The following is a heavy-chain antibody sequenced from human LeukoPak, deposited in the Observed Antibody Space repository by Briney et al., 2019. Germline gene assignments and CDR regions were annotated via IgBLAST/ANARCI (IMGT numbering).Heavy chain of an antibody. D-gene: IGHD6-19*01. V-gene: IGHV3-30*04. CDR2: ISYDGSNK. CDR1: GFSFSTYA. CDR3: ARGKQWLVPDFDY. Sequence: GGSLRLSCAASGFSFSTYAMHWVRQAPGKGLEWVAVISYDGSNKYYADSVKGRFTISRDNSKNTLYLQMNSLRAEDTAVYYCARGKQWLVPDFDYWGQGTLVTVSS. J-gene: IGHJ4*02.